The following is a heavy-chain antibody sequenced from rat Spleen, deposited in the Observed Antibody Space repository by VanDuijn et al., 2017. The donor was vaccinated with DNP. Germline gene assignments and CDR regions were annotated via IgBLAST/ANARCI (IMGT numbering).Heavy chain of an antibody. CDR2: ISYSGST. D-gene: IGHD1-11*01. J-gene: IGHJ2*01. CDR1: GYSITSNY. CDR3: SRWGEGYPDY. Sequence: EVQLQGSGPGLMKPSQSLSLTCSVTGYSITSNYWGWIRKFPGEKMEWIGHISYSGSTAYNPSLKSRISITRDTSKNQFFLHLNSVTTEDTATYYCSRWGEGYPDYWGQGVMVTVSS. V-gene: IGHV3-1*01.